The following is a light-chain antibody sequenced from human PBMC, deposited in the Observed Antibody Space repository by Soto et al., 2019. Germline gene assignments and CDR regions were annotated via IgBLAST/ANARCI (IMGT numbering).Light chain of an antibody. CDR1: QSVSSN. CDR2: GAS. CDR3: QQRSNWLFT. Sequence: EIVMTQSPATLSVSPGERCTLSCRASQSVSSNLAWYQQKPGQAPRLPIYGASTRATGIPARFSGSGSGTEFTLTIRSLQSEDFAVYYCQQRSNWLFTFGQGTRLEIK. V-gene: IGKV3-15*01. J-gene: IGKJ5*01.